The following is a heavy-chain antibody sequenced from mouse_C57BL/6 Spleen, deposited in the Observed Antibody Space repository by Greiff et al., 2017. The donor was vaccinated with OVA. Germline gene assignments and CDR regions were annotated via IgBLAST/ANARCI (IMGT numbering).Heavy chain of an antibody. D-gene: IGHD2-2*01. J-gene: IGHJ2*01. CDR2: IYPGSGST. Sequence: VQLVESGAELVQPGASVKMSCKASGYTFTSYWITWVKQRPGQGLEWIGDIYPGSGSTNYNEKFKSKATLTVGTSSSTAYMQHMSLTSADSAVYYCARPPGYDQDYFDYWGQGTTLTVSS. CDR1: GYTFTSYW. CDR3: ARPPGYDQDYFDY. V-gene: IGHV1-55*01.